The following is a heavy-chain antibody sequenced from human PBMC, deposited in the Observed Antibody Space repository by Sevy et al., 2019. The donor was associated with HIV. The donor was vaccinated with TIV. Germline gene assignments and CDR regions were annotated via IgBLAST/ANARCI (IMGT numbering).Heavy chain of an antibody. J-gene: IGHJ6*02. CDR3: ARDSRVVVPAAVYYYGMDV. Sequence: SETLSLTCTVSGGSISSYYWSWIRQPAGKGLEWIGRIYTSGSTNYNPSLKSRVTMSVETSKNQFSLKLSSVTAPDTAVYYCARDSRVVVPAAVYYYGMDVWGQGTTVTVSS. CDR1: GGSISSYY. V-gene: IGHV4-4*07. D-gene: IGHD2-2*01. CDR2: IYTSGST.